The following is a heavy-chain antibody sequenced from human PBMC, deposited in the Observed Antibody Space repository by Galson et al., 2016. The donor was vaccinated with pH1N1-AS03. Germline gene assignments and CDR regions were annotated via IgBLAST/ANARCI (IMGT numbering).Heavy chain of an antibody. J-gene: IGHJ4*02. V-gene: IGHV1-69*13. D-gene: IGHD3-22*01. Sequence: SVKVSCKASGGNFRTHPISWVRQAPGQGLEWMGGIIPVFGPAKYAQKFLGRVTISADESTSTAYMELNNLRPEDTAVYYCATDHYETSDFRGAWDYWGQGTPVTVSS. CDR2: IIPVFGPA. CDR1: GGNFRTHP. CDR3: ATDHYETSDFRGAWDY.